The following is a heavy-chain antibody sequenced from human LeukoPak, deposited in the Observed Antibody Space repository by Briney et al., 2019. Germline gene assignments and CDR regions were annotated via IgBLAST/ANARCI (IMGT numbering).Heavy chain of an antibody. J-gene: IGHJ5*02. CDR3: ARVFGGYYDSSGYRWFDP. D-gene: IGHD3-22*01. CDR2: ISAYNGNT. V-gene: IGHV1-18*01. CDR1: GYTFTSYG. Sequence: ASVKVSCKASGYTFTSYGISWVPQAPGQGLEWRGWISAYNGNTNCAQKLQGRVTMTTDTSMSTAYMELRSLRSDDTAVYYCARVFGGYYDSSGYRWFDPWGQGTLVTVSS.